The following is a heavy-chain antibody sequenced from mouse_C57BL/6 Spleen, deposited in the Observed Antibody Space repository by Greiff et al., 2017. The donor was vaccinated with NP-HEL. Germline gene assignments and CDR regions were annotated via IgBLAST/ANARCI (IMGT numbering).Heavy chain of an antibody. Sequence: VQLQQPGAELVRPGSSVKLSCKASGYTFTSYWMHWVKQRPIQGLEWIGNIDPSDSETHYNQKFKDKATFTVDKSSSTAYMQLSSLTSEDSAVYYCARSGYDYDDEYYFDYWGQGTTLTVSS. CDR1: GYTFTSYW. CDR3: ARSGYDYDDEYYFDY. D-gene: IGHD2-4*01. J-gene: IGHJ2*01. V-gene: IGHV1-52*01. CDR2: IDPSDSET.